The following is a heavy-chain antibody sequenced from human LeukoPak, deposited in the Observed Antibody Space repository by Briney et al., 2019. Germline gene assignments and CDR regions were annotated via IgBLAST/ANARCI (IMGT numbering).Heavy chain of an antibody. Sequence: ASVKVSCKASGYTFTGYYMHWVRQAPGQGLEWMGWINPNSGGTNYAQKFQGRVTMTRDTSISTAYMELSRLRSDDTAVYYCARPLRTDFWSGFDPWGQGTLVTVSS. D-gene: IGHD3-3*01. V-gene: IGHV1-2*02. CDR2: INPNSGGT. CDR3: ARPLRTDFWSGFDP. J-gene: IGHJ5*02. CDR1: GYTFTGYY.